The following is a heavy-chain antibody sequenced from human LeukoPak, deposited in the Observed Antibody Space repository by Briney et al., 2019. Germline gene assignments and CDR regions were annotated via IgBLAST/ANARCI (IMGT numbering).Heavy chain of an antibody. D-gene: IGHD3-16*02. CDR1: GGSISSSSYY. J-gene: IGHJ3*02. CDR3: AKERALPPNAFDI. Sequence: ETLSLTCTVSGGSISSSSYYWGWIRQPPGKGLEWVSGISGSGGGTYYADSVKGRFTISRDNSKNTLYLQMNSLRAEDSAVYYCAKERALPPNAFDIWGQGTMVTVSS. CDR2: ISGSGGGT. V-gene: IGHV3-23*01.